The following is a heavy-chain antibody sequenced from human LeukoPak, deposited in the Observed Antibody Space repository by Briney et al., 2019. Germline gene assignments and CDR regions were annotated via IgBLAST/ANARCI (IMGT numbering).Heavy chain of an antibody. CDR2: IYHSGFA. V-gene: IGHV4-38-2*01. Sequence: PSETLSLTCAVSGYSISSDFFWGWIRQPPGKGLEWIGNIYHSGFANYNPSLKTRVTISVDTSKNQFSLQLSFVTAADTAVYYCSRLRTGFYGHYWGQGTLVTVSS. D-gene: IGHD3/OR15-3a*01. CDR3: SRLRTGFYGHY. J-gene: IGHJ4*02. CDR1: GYSISSDFF.